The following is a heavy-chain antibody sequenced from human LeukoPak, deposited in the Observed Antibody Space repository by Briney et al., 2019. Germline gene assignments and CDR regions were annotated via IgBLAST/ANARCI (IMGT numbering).Heavy chain of an antibody. CDR3: AREGYYDTSASGAFDI. CDR2: IYYSGKT. D-gene: IGHD3-22*01. J-gene: IGHJ3*02. Sequence: ASETLSLTCTVSGGSISSSSYYWGWIRQPPGMGLEWIGSIYYSGKTYYNPSLKSRVTISVDTSKKQFSLKLSSVTAADTAVYYCAREGYYDTSASGAFDIWGQGTMVTVSS. V-gene: IGHV4-39*07. CDR1: GGSISSSSYY.